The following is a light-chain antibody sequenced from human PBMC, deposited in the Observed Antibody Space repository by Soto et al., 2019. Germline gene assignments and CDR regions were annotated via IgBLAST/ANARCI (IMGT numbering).Light chain of an antibody. Sequence: QSALTQPASVSGSPGRSITISCTGTSSDVAYYDYVSWYQQHPGKAPKLMIYEVSNRPSGVSHRFSGSKSDSTASLTISGLQAEDEADYYCSSYTTSSTLVFGGGTKLTVL. CDR2: EVS. CDR3: SSYTTSSTLV. CDR1: SSDVAYYDY. J-gene: IGLJ2*01. V-gene: IGLV2-14*01.